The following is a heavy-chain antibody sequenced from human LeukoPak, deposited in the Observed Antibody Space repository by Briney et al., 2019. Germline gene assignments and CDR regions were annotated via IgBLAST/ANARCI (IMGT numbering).Heavy chain of an antibody. V-gene: IGHV1-3*01. CDR3: ARGRVSNDY. CDR2: MNAGNGNT. CDR1: GYIFTDYA. J-gene: IGHJ4*02. Sequence: ASVKVSCKASGYIFTDYAIHWLRQAPGQRPEWMGWMNAGNGNTKYSQKFQGRITLIRDTSAATAYMELSSLRSEDTAVYYSARGRVSNDYWGQGTLVTVSS. D-gene: IGHD2-21*01.